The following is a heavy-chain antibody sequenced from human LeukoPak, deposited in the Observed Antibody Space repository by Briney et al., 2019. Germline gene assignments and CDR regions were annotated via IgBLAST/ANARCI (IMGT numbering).Heavy chain of an antibody. V-gene: IGHV2-5*01. Sequence: SGPTLVKPTQTLTRTCTFSGFSLSTSGVGVGWIRQPPGKALEWLALIYWNDDKRYSPSLKSRLTITKDTPKNQVVLTMTNMDPVDTATYYCAHFRSMTTVVNGPAAPSLAFDIWGQGTMVTVSS. CDR1: GFSLSTSGVG. CDR3: AHFRSMTTVVNGPAAPSLAFDI. D-gene: IGHD4-23*01. CDR2: IYWNDDK. J-gene: IGHJ3*02.